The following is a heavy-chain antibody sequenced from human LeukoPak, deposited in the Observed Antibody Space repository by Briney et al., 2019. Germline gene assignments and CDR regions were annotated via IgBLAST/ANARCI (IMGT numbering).Heavy chain of an antibody. CDR2: IGTSDTDI. CDR3: AREISQPYGFDY. Sequence: PGGSLRLSCAASGFTLTTYSLNWVRQAPGQGLEWVSFIGTSDTDIHYADSVKGRFTISRDNAKNSLYLHMNSLRAEDTAIYYCAREISQPYGFDYWGQGTLVTVSS. V-gene: IGHV3-21*01. D-gene: IGHD4-17*01. J-gene: IGHJ4*02. CDR1: GFTLTTYS.